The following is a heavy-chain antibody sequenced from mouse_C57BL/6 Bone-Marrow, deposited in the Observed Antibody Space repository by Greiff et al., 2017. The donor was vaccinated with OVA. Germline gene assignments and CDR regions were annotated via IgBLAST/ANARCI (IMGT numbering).Heavy chain of an antibody. V-gene: IGHV1-4*01. J-gene: IGHJ2*01. CDR2: INPSSGYT. Sequence: QVQLKESGAELARPGASVKMSCKASGYTFTSYTMHWVKQRPGQGLEWIGYINPSSGYTKYNQKFKDKATLTADKSSSTAYMQLSSLTSEDSAVYYCARDSSGGGHDWGQGTTLTVSS. CDR3: ARDSSGGGHD. CDR1: GYTFTSYT. D-gene: IGHD3-2*02.